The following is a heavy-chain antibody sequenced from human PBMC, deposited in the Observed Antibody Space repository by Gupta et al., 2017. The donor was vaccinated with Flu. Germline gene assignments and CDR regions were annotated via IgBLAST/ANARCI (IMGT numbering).Heavy chain of an antibody. CDR2: ISGSGDST. D-gene: IGHD2-8*01. CDR3: AKMGGVYYLSDYHIDA. Sequence: EVKLLESGGGLAQPGVSRRLSCAASGFTFRDYAMSWVRQAPGKRLEWVSSISGSGDSTYYPDSVKGHFTISRDNSKNTRYLQMNSLRVEDTAIYYCAKMGGVYYLSDYHIDAWGQGTLLTVSS. CDR1: GFTFRDYA. V-gene: IGHV3-23*01. J-gene: IGHJ5*02.